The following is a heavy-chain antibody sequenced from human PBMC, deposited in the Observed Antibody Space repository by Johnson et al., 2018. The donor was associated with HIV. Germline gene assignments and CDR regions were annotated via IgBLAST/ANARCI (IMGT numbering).Heavy chain of an antibody. D-gene: IGHD6-13*01. Sequence: QVQLVESGGGLVQPGRSLRLSCAASGFTFSSYAMHWVRQAPAKGLEWVAVISYDGSYQYYADSAKGRFTISRDNSKNTLYLQMNSLRAEDTAVYYCAREPSIAAAGGDGAFDIWGRGTMVTVSS. CDR1: GFTFSSYA. CDR3: AREPSIAAAGGDGAFDI. V-gene: IGHV3-30*04. J-gene: IGHJ3*02. CDR2: ISYDGSYQ.